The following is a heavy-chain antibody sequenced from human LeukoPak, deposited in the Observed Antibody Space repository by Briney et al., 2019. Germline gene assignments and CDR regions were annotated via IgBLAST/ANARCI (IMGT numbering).Heavy chain of an antibody. D-gene: IGHD1-1*01. Sequence: SSETLSLTCTVSGGSISSSNYYWGWIRQPPGKGLEWIGSIYYSGSTYYNPSLKSRVTISIDTSKNQFSLKLSSVTAAHTAVYFCARGRVSSSTWYSTYYYYFYMDVWGKGTTVTVSS. J-gene: IGHJ6*03. CDR2: IYYSGST. CDR3: ARGRVSSSTWYSTYYYYFYMDV. V-gene: IGHV4-39*07. CDR1: GGSISSSNYY.